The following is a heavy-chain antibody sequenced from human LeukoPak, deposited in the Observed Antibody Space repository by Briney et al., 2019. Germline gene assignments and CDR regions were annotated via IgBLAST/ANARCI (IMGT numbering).Heavy chain of an antibody. CDR3: ARILSSSWYEYFHH. V-gene: IGHV1-69*13. CDR1: GGTFSNYA. Sequence: ASVKVSCKASGGTFSNYAISWVRQAPGQGLERMGAIIPIFGTANYAQKFQGRVTITADESTSTAYMELSSLRSEDTAVYYCARILSSSWYEYFHHWGQGTLVTVSS. CDR2: IIPIFGTA. D-gene: IGHD6-19*01. J-gene: IGHJ1*01.